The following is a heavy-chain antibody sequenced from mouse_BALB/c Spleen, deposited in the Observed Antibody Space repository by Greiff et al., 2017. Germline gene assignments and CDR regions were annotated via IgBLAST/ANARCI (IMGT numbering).Heavy chain of an antibody. Sequence: VQLQQSGAELVKPGASVKLSCTASGFNIKDTYMHWVKQRPEQGLEWIGRIDPANGNTKYDPKFQGKATITADTSSNTAYLQLSSLTSEDTAVYYCARWDYYDCGFAYWGQGTLGTVSA. CDR2: IDPANGNT. D-gene: IGHD2-4*01. V-gene: IGHV14-3*02. J-gene: IGHJ3*01. CDR3: ARWDYYDCGFAY. CDR1: GFNIKDTY.